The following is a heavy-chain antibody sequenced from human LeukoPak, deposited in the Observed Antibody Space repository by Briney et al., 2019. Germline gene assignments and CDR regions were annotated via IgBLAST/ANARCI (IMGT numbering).Heavy chain of an antibody. CDR2: IYPGDSDT. CDR3: ARHSPGTVVVTPSDAFDI. Sequence: GESLKISCKGSGYSFTSYWIGWVRQMPGKGLEWMGIIYPGDSDTRYSPSFQGQVTISADKSISTAYLQWSSLKASDTAMYYCARHSPGTVVVTPSDAFDIWGQGTMVTVSS. CDR1: GYSFTSYW. D-gene: IGHD2-21*02. J-gene: IGHJ3*02. V-gene: IGHV5-51*01.